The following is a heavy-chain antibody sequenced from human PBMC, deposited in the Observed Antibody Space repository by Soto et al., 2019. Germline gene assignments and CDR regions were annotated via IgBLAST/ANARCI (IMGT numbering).Heavy chain of an antibody. CDR3: ARDRDTYGHGFFDY. CDR2: ISSTGTYT. Sequence: PGGSLRLSCAASGFTFSDFYMTWIRQAPGKGLEWVSHISSTGTYTNYADSVKGRFTVSRDSANNSLYLEMNSLRAEDTAVYFCARDRDTYGHGFFDYWGQGTLVNVS. V-gene: IGHV3-11*05. D-gene: IGHD5-18*01. J-gene: IGHJ4*02. CDR1: GFTFSDFY.